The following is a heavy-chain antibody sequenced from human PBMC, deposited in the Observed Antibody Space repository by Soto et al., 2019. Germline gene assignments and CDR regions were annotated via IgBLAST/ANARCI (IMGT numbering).Heavy chain of an antibody. CDR2: IYSGGST. CDR3: ATVYSGSYSHYYGMDV. J-gene: IGHJ6*02. Sequence: VQLVESGGGLIQPGGSLRLSCAASGFTVSSNYMSWVRQAPGKGLEWVSVIYSGGSTYYADSVKGRFTISRDNSKNTLYLQMNSLRAEDTAVYYCATVYSGSYSHYYGMDVWGQGTTVTVSS. CDR1: GFTVSSNY. V-gene: IGHV3-53*01. D-gene: IGHD1-26*01.